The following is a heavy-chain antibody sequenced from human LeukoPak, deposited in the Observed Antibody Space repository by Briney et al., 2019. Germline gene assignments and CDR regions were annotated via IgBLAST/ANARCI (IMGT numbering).Heavy chain of an antibody. CDR1: GFTFSSYG. V-gene: IGHV3-33*01. Sequence: GGSLRLSCAASGFTFSSYGMHWVRQAPGKGPEWVAVIWYDGINKFYADSVKGRFTISRDNSKNTLYLQMNSLRAEDTAVYYCARNQRYFDYWGQGTRVTVSS. CDR3: ARNQRYFDY. J-gene: IGHJ4*02. CDR2: IWYDGINK. D-gene: IGHD1-14*01.